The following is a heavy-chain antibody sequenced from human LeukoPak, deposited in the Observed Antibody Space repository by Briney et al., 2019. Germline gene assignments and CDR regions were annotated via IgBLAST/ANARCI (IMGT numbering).Heavy chain of an antibody. Sequence: PGGSLRLSCAASGFTFSHYGMHWVRQAPGQGLAWVAVIWHDGSQTHYADFVKGRFTISRDNSINTLYLQMDSLRPEDTAVYYCARDPADYWGQGTLVTVSS. J-gene: IGHJ4*02. CDR3: ARDPADY. CDR2: IWHDGSQT. D-gene: IGHD2-2*01. V-gene: IGHV3-33*01. CDR1: GFTFSHYG.